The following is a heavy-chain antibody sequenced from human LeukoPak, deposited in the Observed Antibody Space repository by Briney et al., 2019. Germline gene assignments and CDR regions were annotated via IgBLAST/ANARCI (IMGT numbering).Heavy chain of an antibody. CDR3: VKDNPLDY. J-gene: IGHJ4*02. CDR2: ISYDGSDE. CDR1: GFTFNNFG. D-gene: IGHD1-14*01. Sequence: GRSLRLSCAASGFTFNNFGMHWVRQAPGKGLEWVAMISYDGSDEYYADSVKGRFTISRDNSRNTLYLHINSLRVEDTALYYCVKDNPLDYWGQGTLVIVSS. V-gene: IGHV3-30*18.